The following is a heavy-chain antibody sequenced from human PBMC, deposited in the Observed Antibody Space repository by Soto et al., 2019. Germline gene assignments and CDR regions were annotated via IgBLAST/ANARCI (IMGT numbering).Heavy chain of an antibody. J-gene: IGHJ4*02. CDR3: ARAYNWNYSVRRVPQVFDY. V-gene: IGHV4-31*03. CDR2: IYYSGST. CDR1: GGSISSGGYY. D-gene: IGHD1-7*01. Sequence: PSETLSLTCTVSGGSISSGGYYWSWIRQHPGKGLEWIGYIYYSGSTYYNPSLKSRVTISVDTSKNQFSLKLSSVTAADTAVYYCARAYNWNYSVRRVPQVFDYWGQGTLVTVSS.